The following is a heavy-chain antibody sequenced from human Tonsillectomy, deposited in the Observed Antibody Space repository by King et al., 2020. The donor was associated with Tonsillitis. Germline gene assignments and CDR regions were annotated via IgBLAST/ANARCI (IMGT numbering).Heavy chain of an antibody. CDR1: GYTFTNYG. V-gene: IGHV1-18*04. Sequence: VQLVQSGAEVKKPGASVKVSCTASGYTFTNYGITWVRQAPGQGLEWMGWLSAYNGHTNYAQKIQGRVTITTNTSTTTVYMELRSLRSDDTAVYYCAREGARYPLDAFDIWGQGTMVTVSS. D-gene: IGHD4/OR15-4a*01. J-gene: IGHJ3*02. CDR3: AREGARYPLDAFDI. CDR2: LSAYNGHT.